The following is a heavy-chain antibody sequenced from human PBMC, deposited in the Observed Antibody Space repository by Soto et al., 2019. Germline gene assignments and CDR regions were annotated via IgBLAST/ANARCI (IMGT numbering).Heavy chain of an antibody. J-gene: IGHJ6*02. CDR3: ARGGMGSGAAGDYYYGMDV. CDR2: IYYSGST. V-gene: IGHV4-59*01. CDR1: GGSISSYY. D-gene: IGHD6-13*01. Sequence: LSLTCTVSGGSISSYYWSWIRQPPGKGLEWIGYIYYSGSTNYNPSLKSRVTISVDTSKNQFSLNLSSVTAADTAVYYCARGGMGSGAAGDYYYGMDVWGQGTTVTVSS.